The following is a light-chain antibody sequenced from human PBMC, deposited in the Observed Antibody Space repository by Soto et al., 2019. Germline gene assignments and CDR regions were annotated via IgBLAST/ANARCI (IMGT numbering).Light chain of an antibody. V-gene: IGLV2-11*01. Sequence: QSALTQPRSVSGSPGQPVTISCTGTSSDVGGYNYVSWYQQHPGKAPKFMIFDVSKRPSGVSDRFSGSKSGNTASLTISGLQAEDEADYYCCSYAGSYTIEFGGGTKVTVL. CDR3: CSYAGSYTIE. J-gene: IGLJ2*01. CDR1: SSDVGGYNY. CDR2: DVS.